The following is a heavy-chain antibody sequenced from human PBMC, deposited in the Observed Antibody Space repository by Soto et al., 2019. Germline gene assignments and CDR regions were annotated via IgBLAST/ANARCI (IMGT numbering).Heavy chain of an antibody. CDR2: FDPEDGET. CDR3: AAGQYVVVPAAYDY. D-gene: IGHD2-2*01. CDR1: GYTLTELS. V-gene: IGHV1-24*01. J-gene: IGHJ4*02. Sequence: QVQLVQSGAEVKQPGASVKVSCKVSGYTLTELSMHWVRQAPGKGLEWMGGFDPEDGETIYAQKFQGRVTMTEDTSTDTADMELSSLRSEETAVYYCAAGQYVVVPAAYDYWGQGTLVTVSS.